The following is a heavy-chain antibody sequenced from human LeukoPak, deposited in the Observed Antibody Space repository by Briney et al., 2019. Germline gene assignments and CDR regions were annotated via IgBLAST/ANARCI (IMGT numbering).Heavy chain of an antibody. J-gene: IGHJ5*02. D-gene: IGHD3-10*01. CDR2: IHYTGST. CDR3: ARGGYYGSGNDFRFDP. CDR1: GGSIRSSSYY. V-gene: IGHV4-61*01. Sequence: SETLSLTCTVSGGSIRSSSYYWSWIRQPPGKGLECIGYIHYTGSTNYNPSLKSRVTISVDTSKNQFSLKLSSVTAADTAIYYCARGGYYGSGNDFRFDPWGQGTLVTVSS.